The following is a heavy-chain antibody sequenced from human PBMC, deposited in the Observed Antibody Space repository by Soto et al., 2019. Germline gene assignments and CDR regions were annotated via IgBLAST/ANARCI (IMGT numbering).Heavy chain of an antibody. Sequence: SETLSLTCTVSGGSIISYYWSWIRQPPWKGLEWIGYIYYSGSTNYNPSLKSRVTISVDTSKNQFSLKLSSVTAADTAVYYCARLEIAAAGTPYNWFDPWGQGTLVTVSS. CDR3: ARLEIAAAGTPYNWFDP. CDR1: GGSIISYY. J-gene: IGHJ5*02. CDR2: IYYSGST. V-gene: IGHV4-59*08. D-gene: IGHD6-13*01.